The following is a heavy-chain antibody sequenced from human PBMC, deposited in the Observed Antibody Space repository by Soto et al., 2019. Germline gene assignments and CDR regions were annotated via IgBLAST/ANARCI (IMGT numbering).Heavy chain of an antibody. V-gene: IGHV1-2*02. CDR1: GYTFTDYY. CDR2: INPNSGDT. Sequence: QVQMVQSGAEVKEPGASVKVSCKASGYTFTDYYTHWVRQAPGQRLEWMGWINPNSGDTNYAQKLKGRVTMTTDTSTSTAYMELRSLRSDDTAVYYCAREWGHGDSPWAPRLGMDVWGQGTTVTVSS. CDR3: AREWGHGDSPWAPRLGMDV. J-gene: IGHJ6*02. D-gene: IGHD4-17*01.